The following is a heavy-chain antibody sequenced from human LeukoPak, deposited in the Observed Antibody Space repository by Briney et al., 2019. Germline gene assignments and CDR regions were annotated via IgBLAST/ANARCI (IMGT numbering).Heavy chain of an antibody. J-gene: IGHJ4*02. CDR3: AREGIAVGVGQSNFDY. V-gene: IGHV1-2*02. CDR1: GYTFTCYY. D-gene: IGHD6-19*01. CDR2: ININSGGT. Sequence: SVNVSCKASGYTFTCYYIHGVRQSPGQGLDGMGLININSGGTNYAQTFKGRVTMTRDKSISTPYMEMSSLRSEDTAVYYCAREGIAVGVGQSNFDYWGQGTLVTVSS.